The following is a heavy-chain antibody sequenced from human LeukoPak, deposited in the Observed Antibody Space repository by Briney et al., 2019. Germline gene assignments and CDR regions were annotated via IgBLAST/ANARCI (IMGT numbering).Heavy chain of an antibody. D-gene: IGHD3-10*01. Sequence: SVKVSCKASGGTFTSYAISWVRQAPRQGLEWMGGIIPIFGTANYAQKFQGRVTITADESTTTAYMELSSLRSEDTAVYYCAIQGSGPLYYYYYYYMDVWGKGTTVTVSS. CDR1: GGTFTSYA. J-gene: IGHJ6*03. CDR2: IIPIFGTA. V-gene: IGHV1-69*13. CDR3: AIQGSGPLYYYYYYYMDV.